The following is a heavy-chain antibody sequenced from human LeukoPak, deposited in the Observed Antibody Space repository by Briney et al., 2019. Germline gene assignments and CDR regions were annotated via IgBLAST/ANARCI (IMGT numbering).Heavy chain of an antibody. CDR2: INPDSGVT. CDR1: GYTFTGYY. D-gene: IGHD1-1*01. J-gene: IGHJ4*02. Sequence: GASVKVSCKASGYTFTGYYMHWVRRAPGQGLEWVAWINPDSGVTNYAQNFQGRVTVTRDTSISTAYMELTRLRSDDTAVYYCARVIAGTPSFAYWGQGTLVTVSS. CDR3: ARVIAGTPSFAY. V-gene: IGHV1-2*02.